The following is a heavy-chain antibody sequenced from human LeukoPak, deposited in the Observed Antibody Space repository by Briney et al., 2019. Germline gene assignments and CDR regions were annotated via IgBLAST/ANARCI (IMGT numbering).Heavy chain of an antibody. CDR2: IRSSGSSI. CDR1: GLTFSSYE. V-gene: IGHV3-48*03. Sequence: SGGSLRLSCAASGLTFSSYEMNWVRQAPGKGLEWVSYIRSSGSSIYYADSVKGRFTISRDNAKKSLYLQMHSLRAEDTAVYYCARDSHKFDSSGYYPDAFDIWGQGTMVTVSS. CDR3: ARDSHKFDSSGYYPDAFDI. J-gene: IGHJ3*02. D-gene: IGHD3-22*01.